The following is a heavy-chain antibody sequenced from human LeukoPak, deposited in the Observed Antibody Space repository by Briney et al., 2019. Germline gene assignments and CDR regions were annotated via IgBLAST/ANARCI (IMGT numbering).Heavy chain of an antibody. CDR1: GYTFTGYY. CDR3: ARDWATMVRGVPYYYYYYMDV. D-gene: IGHD3-10*01. Sequence: ASVKVSCKASGYTFTGYYMHWVRQAPGQGLEWMGWINPNSGGTNYAQKFQGRVTMTRDTSISTAYMELSRLRSDDTAVYYCARDWATMVRGVPYYYYYYMDVWGKGTTVTISS. J-gene: IGHJ6*03. CDR2: INPNSGGT. V-gene: IGHV1-2*02.